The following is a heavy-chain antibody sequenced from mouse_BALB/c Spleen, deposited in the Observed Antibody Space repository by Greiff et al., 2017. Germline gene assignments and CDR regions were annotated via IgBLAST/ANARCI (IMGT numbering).Heavy chain of an antibody. CDR2: ILPGSGST. CDR3: ARSGGYYYGSSYLYAMDY. J-gene: IGHJ4*01. V-gene: IGHV1-54*02. Sequence: VQLQQSGAELVRPGTSVKVSCKASGYAFTNYLIEWVKQRPGQGLEWIGEILPGSGSTNYNEKFKGKATFTADTSSNTAYMQLSSLTSEDSAVYYCARSGGYYYGSSYLYAMDYWGQGTSVTVSS. D-gene: IGHD1-1*01. CDR1: GYAFTNYL.